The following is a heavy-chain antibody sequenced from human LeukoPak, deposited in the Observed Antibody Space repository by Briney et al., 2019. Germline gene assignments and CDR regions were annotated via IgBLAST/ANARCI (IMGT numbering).Heavy chain of an antibody. CDR3: TRVDTAMVPDY. CDR1: GGTFSSYA. V-gene: IGHV1-69*04. Sequence: GASVKVSCKASGGTFSSYAISWVRQAPGQGVEWMGRIIPILGIANYAQKFQGRVTITADKPTSTAYMELSSLRSEDTAVYCCTRVDTAMVPDYWGQGTLVTVSS. CDR2: IIPILGIA. J-gene: IGHJ4*02. D-gene: IGHD5-18*01.